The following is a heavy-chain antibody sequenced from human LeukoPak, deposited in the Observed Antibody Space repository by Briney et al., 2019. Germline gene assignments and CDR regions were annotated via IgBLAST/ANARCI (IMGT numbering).Heavy chain of an antibody. CDR2: ISHSGST. Sequence: SETLSLTCAVYGGSFSGYYWSWIRQPPGKGLEWIGEISHSGSTNYNPSLKSRVTISVDTSKNQFSLKLSSVTAADTAVYYCARGERQKRYCSSTSCYTAPNWFDPWGQGTLVTVSS. CDR3: ARGERQKRYCSSTSCYTAPNWFDP. V-gene: IGHV4-34*01. CDR1: GGSFSGYY. D-gene: IGHD2-2*02. J-gene: IGHJ5*02.